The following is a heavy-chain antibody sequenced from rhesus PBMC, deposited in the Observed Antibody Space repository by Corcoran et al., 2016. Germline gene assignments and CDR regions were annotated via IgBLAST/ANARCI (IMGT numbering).Heavy chain of an antibody. J-gene: IGHJ5-1*01. CDR1: GGSISDSYS. Sequence: QVQLQESGPGLVKPSETLSLTCVVSGGSISDSYSWNCLRHAPGAGMEWIGYIYGSGCTTYYNPSLAIRVTISTYTSKYQFSLILNSVGAADTAVYYCARDMGAAGTIQFNVWGPGVLVTVSS. V-gene: IGHV4-106*01. CDR2: IYGSGCTT. D-gene: IGHD6-31*01. CDR3: ARDMGAAGTIQFNV.